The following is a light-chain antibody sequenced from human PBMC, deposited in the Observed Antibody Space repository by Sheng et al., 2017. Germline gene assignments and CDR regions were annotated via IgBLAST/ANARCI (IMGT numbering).Light chain of an antibody. V-gene: IGLV2-14*01. J-gene: IGLJ3*02. Sequence: QSALTQPASVSGSPGQSITISCSGTNSDIGRYNYVSWFQQHPGKAPKLMIYDVTTRPSGVSNRFSGSKSDNTASLTISGLQAEDEADYYCSSYSTTGTNVFGGGTKLTVL. CDR2: DVT. CDR3: SSYSTTGTNV. CDR1: NSDIGRYNY.